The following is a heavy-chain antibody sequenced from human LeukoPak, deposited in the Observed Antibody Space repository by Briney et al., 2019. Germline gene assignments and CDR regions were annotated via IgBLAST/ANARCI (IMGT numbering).Heavy chain of an antibody. J-gene: IGHJ4*02. D-gene: IGHD3-22*01. Sequence: PGGSLRLSCAASGFTFSSYAMSWVRQAPGKGLEWVSSISSSSSYIYYADSVKGRFTISRDNAKNSLYLQMNSLRAEDTAVYYCARVAAGYYYDSSGYYPIDYWGQGTLVTVSS. CDR1: GFTFSSYA. CDR2: ISSSSSYI. CDR3: ARVAAGYYYDSSGYYPIDY. V-gene: IGHV3-21*01.